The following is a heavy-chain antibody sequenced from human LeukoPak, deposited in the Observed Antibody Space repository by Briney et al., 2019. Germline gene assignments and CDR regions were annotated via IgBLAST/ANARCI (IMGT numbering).Heavy chain of an antibody. CDR3: ASGDYGDYVFWFDP. D-gene: IGHD4-17*01. CDR2: ISSSSNYI. Sequence: PGGSLRLSCAASGFTFSSYSMNWVRQAPGKGLEWVSSISSSSNYICYADSVKGRFTISRDNAKNSLYLQMNSLRAEDTAVYYCASGDYGDYVFWFDPWGQGTLVTVSS. V-gene: IGHV3-21*01. J-gene: IGHJ5*02. CDR1: GFTFSSYS.